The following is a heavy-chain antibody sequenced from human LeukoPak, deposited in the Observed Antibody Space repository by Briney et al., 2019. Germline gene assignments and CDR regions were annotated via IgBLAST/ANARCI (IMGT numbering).Heavy chain of an antibody. CDR3: ARVLYGGNSVYFDY. D-gene: IGHD4-23*01. CDR1: VFTFSSYW. Sequence: GGSLRLSCAVSVFTFSSYWMSWVRHAPGKGLEWVANIKQDGSEKYYVDSVKGRFTISRDNPKNSLYLQMNRLRAEDTAVYYCARVLYGGNSVYFDYWGQGTLVTVSS. V-gene: IGHV3-7*01. J-gene: IGHJ4*02. CDR2: IKQDGSEK.